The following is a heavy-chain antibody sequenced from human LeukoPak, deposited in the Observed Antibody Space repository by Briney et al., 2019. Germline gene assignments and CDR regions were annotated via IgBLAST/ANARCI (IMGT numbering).Heavy chain of an antibody. CDR3: ARDGVVVVSDY. CDR2: ISSSSSYI. Sequence: GGSLRLSCAASGFTFRSYSMNWVRQAPGKGLEWVSSISSSSSYIYYADSVKGRFTISRDNAKNSLYLQMNSLRAEDTAVYYCARDGVVVVSDYWGQGTLVTVSS. V-gene: IGHV3-21*01. CDR1: GFTFRSYS. D-gene: IGHD2-15*01. J-gene: IGHJ4*02.